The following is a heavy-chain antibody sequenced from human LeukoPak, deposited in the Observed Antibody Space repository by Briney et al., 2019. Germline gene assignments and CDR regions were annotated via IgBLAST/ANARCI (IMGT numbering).Heavy chain of an antibody. CDR2: IIYDGSVK. J-gene: IGHJ4*02. V-gene: IGHV3-30-3*01. D-gene: IGHD3-22*01. Sequence: GRSLRLSCAASGFTFSNYAMHWVRQAPGKGLEWVAVIIYDGSVKNYADSVKGRFTISRDKSKNTLYVQMNSLRAEDTAVYYCARDVSGYYSFDYWSQGTLVTVSS. CDR3: ARDVSGYYSFDY. CDR1: GFTFSNYA.